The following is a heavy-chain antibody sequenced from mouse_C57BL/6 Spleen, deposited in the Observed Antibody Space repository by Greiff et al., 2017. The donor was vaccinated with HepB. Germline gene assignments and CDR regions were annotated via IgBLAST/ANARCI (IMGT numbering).Heavy chain of an antibody. CDR2: IWSDGST. Sequence: VQLQESGPGLVAPSQSLSITCTVSGFSLTSYGVHWVRQPPGKGLEWLVVIWSDGSTTYNSALKSRLSISKDNSKSQVFLKMNSLQTDDTAMYYCARHGGSSYPGYFDYWGQGTTLTVSS. CDR3: ARHGGSSYPGYFDY. J-gene: IGHJ2*01. D-gene: IGHD1-1*01. V-gene: IGHV2-6-1*01. CDR1: GFSLTSYG.